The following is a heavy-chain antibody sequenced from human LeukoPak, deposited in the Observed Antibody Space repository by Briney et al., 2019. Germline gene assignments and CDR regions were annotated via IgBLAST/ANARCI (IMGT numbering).Heavy chain of an antibody. Sequence: SETLSLTCTVSGGSISSGSYYWSWIRQPAGKGLEWIGRIYTSGSTNYNPSLKSRVTISVDTSKNQFSLKLSSVTAADTAVYYCAMRTYDLWSGDYTGAFDIWGQGTMVTVSS. CDR1: GGSISSGSYY. V-gene: IGHV4-61*02. CDR2: IYTSGST. D-gene: IGHD3-3*01. J-gene: IGHJ3*02. CDR3: AMRTYDLWSGDYTGAFDI.